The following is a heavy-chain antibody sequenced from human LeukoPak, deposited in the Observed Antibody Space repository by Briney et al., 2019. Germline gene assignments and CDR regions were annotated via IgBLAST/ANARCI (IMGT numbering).Heavy chain of an antibody. CDR3: PKEMDTAIVTIDY. D-gene: IGHD5-18*01. CDR2: IRYDGSKK. Sequence: GGSLRLSCAASGFTFSSYGMQGVRQAPGKGLEGVAFIRYDGSKKYYADSVKGRFTISRDNSKNTLYLQINSLRAEDTPVYSCPKEMDTAIVTIDYWGQGTLVTVSS. J-gene: IGHJ4*02. CDR1: GFTFSSYG. V-gene: IGHV3-30*02.